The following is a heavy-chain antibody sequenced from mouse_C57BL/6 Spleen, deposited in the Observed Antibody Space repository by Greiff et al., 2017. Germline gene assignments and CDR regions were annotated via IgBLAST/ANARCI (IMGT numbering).Heavy chain of an antibody. Sequence: VKLQESGPELVKPGASVKISCKASGYAFSSSWMNWVKQRPGKGLEWIGRIYPGDGDTNYNGKFKGKATLTADKSSSTAYMQLSSLTSEDSAVYFCARRDYDPYFDYWGQGTTLTVSS. CDR3: ARRDYDPYFDY. V-gene: IGHV1-82*01. CDR1: GYAFSSSW. J-gene: IGHJ2*01. D-gene: IGHD2-4*01. CDR2: IYPGDGDT.